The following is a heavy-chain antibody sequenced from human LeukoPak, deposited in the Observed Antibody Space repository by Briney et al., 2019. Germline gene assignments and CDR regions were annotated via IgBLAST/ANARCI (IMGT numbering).Heavy chain of an antibody. D-gene: IGHD5-12*01. V-gene: IGHV3-21*01. Sequence: GGSLRLSCAASGFTFTTYSMNWVRQAPGKGLEWVSSISTTGTYIYYADSVKGRFTISRDNAKDSLYLQMNNLRAEDTAVYYCARDQGGYQFDYWGQGTLVTVSS. CDR2: ISTTGTYI. CDR1: GFTFTTYS. CDR3: ARDQGGYQFDY. J-gene: IGHJ4*02.